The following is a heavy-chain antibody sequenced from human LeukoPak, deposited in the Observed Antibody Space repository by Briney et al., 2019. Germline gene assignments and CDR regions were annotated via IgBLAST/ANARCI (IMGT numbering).Heavy chain of an antibody. D-gene: IGHD3-3*01. J-gene: IGHJ5*02. V-gene: IGHV1-69*02. CDR3: ARLYDFWSGLNRFDP. Sequence: GASVKVSCKASGGTFSSYTISWVRQAPGQGLEWMGRIIPILGIANYAQKFQGRVTITADKSTSTAYMELSSLRSEDTAVYYCARLYDFWSGLNRFDPWGQGTLVTVSS. CDR2: IIPILGIA. CDR1: GGTFSSYT.